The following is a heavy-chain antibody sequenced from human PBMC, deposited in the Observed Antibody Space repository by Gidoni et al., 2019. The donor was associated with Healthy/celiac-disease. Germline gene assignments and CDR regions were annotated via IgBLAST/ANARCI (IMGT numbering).Heavy chain of an antibody. Sequence: QVQLVASGGSVVQPGRSRRLSCAAAGCSCSSYGLHWVRQDPGKGLECVAVIWYDGSNKYYADSVKGRFTISRDNSKNTLYLQMNSLRAEDTAVYYCARDGPGGSYYAEYFQHWGQGTLVTVSS. CDR2: IWYDGSNK. CDR3: ARDGPGGSYYAEYFQH. D-gene: IGHD1-26*01. J-gene: IGHJ1*01. CDR1: GCSCSSYG. V-gene: IGHV3-33*01.